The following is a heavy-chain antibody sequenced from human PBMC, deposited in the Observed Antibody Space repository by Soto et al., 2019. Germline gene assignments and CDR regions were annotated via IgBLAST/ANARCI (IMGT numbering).Heavy chain of an antibody. D-gene: IGHD6-19*01. CDR3: ARGLEGSSGWHLADYYFDF. V-gene: IGHV4-59*01. J-gene: IGHJ4*02. CDR2: IYYSGST. Sequence: SETLSLTCTVSGGSISSYYWTWIRQPPGKGLEWIGYIYYSGSTNYNPSLKSRVTISVDTSKNQFSLKLSSVTAADTAVYYCARGLEGSSGWHLADYYFDFWGQGTLVTVSS. CDR1: GGSISSYY.